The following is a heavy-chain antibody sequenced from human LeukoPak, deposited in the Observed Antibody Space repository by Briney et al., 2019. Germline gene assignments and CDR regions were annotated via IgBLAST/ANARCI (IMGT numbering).Heavy chain of an antibody. Sequence: HSGGSLRLSCAASGFTFSSYAMSWVRQAPGKGLEWVSAISGSGGSTHYADSVKGRFTISRDNAKNSLYLQMNSLRAEDTAVYYCAGAATGHFDPWGQGTLVTVSS. J-gene: IGHJ5*02. CDR2: ISGSGGST. CDR1: GFTFSSYA. D-gene: IGHD1-14*01. CDR3: AGAATGHFDP. V-gene: IGHV3-23*01.